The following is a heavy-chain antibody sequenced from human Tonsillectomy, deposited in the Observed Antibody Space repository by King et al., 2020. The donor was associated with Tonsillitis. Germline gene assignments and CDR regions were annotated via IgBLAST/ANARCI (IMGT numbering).Heavy chain of an antibody. J-gene: IGHJ4*02. CDR1: GFTFDDYD. Sequence: VQLVESGGGVVQSGGSLRLSCAASGFTFDDYDMHWVRQAPGKGLKWVSLISGDGGSTDYADSAKGRFTISTDNSNNSLYLQMNNLLTEDTALYYCVRAHPGYSSSWYFDYWGQGTLVTVSS. D-gene: IGHD6-13*01. CDR3: VRAHPGYSSSWYFDY. V-gene: IGHV3-43*02. CDR2: ISGDGGST.